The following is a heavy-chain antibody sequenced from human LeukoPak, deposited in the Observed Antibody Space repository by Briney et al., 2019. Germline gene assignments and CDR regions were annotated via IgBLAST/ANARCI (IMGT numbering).Heavy chain of an antibody. CDR3: ARGRYSSGWYGYFDY. D-gene: IGHD6-19*01. CDR1: GFTFSSYW. V-gene: IGHV3-7*04. Sequence: GGSLRLSCAASGFTFSSYWMRWVRRAPGKGLEWVANINQGGSEEYYVDSVKGRFTISRDNAKNSLYLQMNSLRAEDTAVYYCARGRYSSGWYGYFDYWGQRTLVTVSS. CDR2: INQGGSEE. J-gene: IGHJ4*02.